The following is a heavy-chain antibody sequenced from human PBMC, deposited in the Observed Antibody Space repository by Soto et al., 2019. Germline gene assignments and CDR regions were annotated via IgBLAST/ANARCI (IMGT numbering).Heavy chain of an antibody. V-gene: IGHV3-72*01. CDR3: SRVFGSSWNQAFFDY. CDR2: SRNKAHTYTT. D-gene: IGHD6-13*01. J-gene: IGHJ4*02. Sequence: GGSLRLSCAASGFTFSSYAMHWVRQAPGKGLEWVGRSRNKAHTYTTEYAASVKGRFTISRDDSKDSLFLQMNSLKTEDTAVYYCSRVFGSSWNQAFFDYWGQGTLVTVSS. CDR1: GFTFSSYA.